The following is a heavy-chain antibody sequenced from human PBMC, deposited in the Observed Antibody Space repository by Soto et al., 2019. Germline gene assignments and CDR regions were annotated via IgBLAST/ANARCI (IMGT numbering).Heavy chain of an antibody. CDR1: GYTFTSYG. CDR3: ARYDYYDYIWGSYRFNYFEY. CDR2: VSAYNGNT. Sequence: ASVKVSFKASGYTFTSYGISWVRQAPGQGLEWMGWVSAYNGNTNYAQKLQGRVTMTTDTSTSTAYMELRSPRSDDTAVYYCARYDYYDYIWGSYRFNYFEYWCQGTLVTVSS. V-gene: IGHV1-18*01. J-gene: IGHJ4*02. D-gene: IGHD3-16*02.